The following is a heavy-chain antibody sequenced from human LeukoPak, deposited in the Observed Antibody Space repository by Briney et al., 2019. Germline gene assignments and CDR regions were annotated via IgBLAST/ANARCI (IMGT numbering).Heavy chain of an antibody. D-gene: IGHD6-19*01. CDR1: GFMFHDYA. V-gene: IGHV3-43*02. J-gene: IGHJ4*02. CDR2: ISGDGGST. Sequence: GGSLRLSCAAPGFMFHDYAIHWVRQAPGEGLEWVSLISGDGGSTFYADSVKGRFTISRDNSKNSLYLQMNSLRSDDTALYYCARESESSGWYDYWGQGTLVTVSS. CDR3: ARESESSGWYDY.